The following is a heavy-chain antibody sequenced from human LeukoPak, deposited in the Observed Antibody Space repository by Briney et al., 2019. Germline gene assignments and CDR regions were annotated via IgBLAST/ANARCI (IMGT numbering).Heavy chain of an antibody. Sequence: SVKVSCKASGGTFSSYAISWVRQAPGQGLEWMGGIIPIFGTANHAQKFQGRVTITTDESTSTAYMELSSLRSEDTAVYYCARDVSADSYYDILTGYYSDNWFDPWGQGTLVTVSS. V-gene: IGHV1-69*05. J-gene: IGHJ5*02. CDR2: IIPIFGTA. D-gene: IGHD3-9*01. CDR3: ARDVSADSYYDILTGYYSDNWFDP. CDR1: GGTFSSYA.